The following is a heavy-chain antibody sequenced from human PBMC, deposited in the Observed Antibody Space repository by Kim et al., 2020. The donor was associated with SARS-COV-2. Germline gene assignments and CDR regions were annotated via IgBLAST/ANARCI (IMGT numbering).Heavy chain of an antibody. D-gene: IGHD2-15*01. J-gene: IGHJ6*02. CDR1: GGSISSSNW. CDR2: IYHSGSP. V-gene: IGHV4-4*02. Sequence: SETLSLTCAVSGGSISSSNWWSWVRQPPGKGLEWIGEIYHSGSPNYNPSLKSRVTISVEKSKNQFSLKLSSVTAADTAVYYCAREGVVVVAATHYYYGMAVWGQGTTVTVSS. CDR3: AREGVVVVAATHYYYGMAV.